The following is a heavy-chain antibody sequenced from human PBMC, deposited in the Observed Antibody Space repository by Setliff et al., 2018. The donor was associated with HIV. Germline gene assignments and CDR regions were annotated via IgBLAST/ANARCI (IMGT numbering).Heavy chain of an antibody. V-gene: IGHV3-23*01. Sequence: PGGSLRLSCAASGFSFRSYAVSWVRQAPGKGLEWVPVISGSGDITYYRESVKGRFTVSRDNSNNTVYLQMNSLRAEDTAMYYCAKTQTVITVYGPFDSWGQGTPVTVSS. D-gene: IGHD4-4*01. CDR2: ISGSGDIT. CDR3: AKTQTVITVYGPFDS. J-gene: IGHJ4*02. CDR1: GFSFRSYA.